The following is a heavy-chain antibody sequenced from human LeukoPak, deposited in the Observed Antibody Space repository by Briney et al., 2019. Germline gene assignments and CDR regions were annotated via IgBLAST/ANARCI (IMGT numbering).Heavy chain of an antibody. CDR1: GFTFSSYE. V-gene: IGHV3-48*01. CDR2: ISSSSSTI. D-gene: IGHD3-10*01. Sequence: GGSLRLSCAASGFTFSSYEMNWVRQAPGKGLEWVSYISSSSSTIYYADSVKGRFTISRDNAKNSLYLQMNSLRAEDTAVYYCAREDEVYYYGSGSSPWGQGTLVTVSS. CDR3: AREDEVYYYGSGSSP. J-gene: IGHJ5*02.